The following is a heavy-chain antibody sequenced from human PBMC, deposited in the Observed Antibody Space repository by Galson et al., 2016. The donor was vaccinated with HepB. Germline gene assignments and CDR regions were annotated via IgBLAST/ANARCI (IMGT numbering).Heavy chain of an antibody. V-gene: IGHV4-31*03. CDR3: ARVSGNAFDI. CDR1: AGSISSGGYY. J-gene: IGHJ3*02. CDR2: INHSGTT. Sequence: TLSLTCSVSAGSISSGGYYWSWIRQHPGKGLEWIGYINHSGTTYYNPSLSSRAAISVDTFKNQFSLEVSSVTAADTAVYYCARVSGNAFDIWGHGTMVTVSS.